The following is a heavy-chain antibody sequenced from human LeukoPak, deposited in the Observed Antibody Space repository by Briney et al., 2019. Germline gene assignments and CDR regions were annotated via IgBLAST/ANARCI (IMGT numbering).Heavy chain of an antibody. V-gene: IGHV3-20*04. CDR2: INWNGGST. Sequence: PGGSLRLSCAASGFSFDDYAMHWVRQVPGKGLEWVSGINWNGGSTGYADSVKGRFTISRGNAKNSLYLQMNSLRAEDTAFYYCTRGAGSGWYFFYTSWGQGTLVTVSS. CDR3: TRGAGSGWYFFYTS. D-gene: IGHD6-19*01. CDR1: GFSFDDYA. J-gene: IGHJ5*02.